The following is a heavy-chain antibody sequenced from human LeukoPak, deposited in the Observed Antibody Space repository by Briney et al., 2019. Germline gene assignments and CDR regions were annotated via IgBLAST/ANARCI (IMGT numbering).Heavy chain of an antibody. J-gene: IGHJ4*02. CDR3: AKGGGLTTVTAFLDY. CDR2: ISGSGGST. Sequence: GGSLRLSCAASGFTLSSYAMSWVRQAPGKGLEWVSAISGSGGSTYYADSVKGRFTISRDNSKNTLYLQMNSLRAEDTAVYYCAKGGGLTTVTAFLDYWGQGTLVTVSS. D-gene: IGHD4-17*01. CDR1: GFTLSSYA. V-gene: IGHV3-23*01.